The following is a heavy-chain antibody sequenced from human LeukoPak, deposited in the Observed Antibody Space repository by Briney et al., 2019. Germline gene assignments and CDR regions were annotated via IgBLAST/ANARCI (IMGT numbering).Heavy chain of an antibody. J-gene: IGHJ4*02. CDR2: INQAGSEK. V-gene: IGHV3-7*01. Sequence: GGSLRLSCAASGFTFSSYSMNWVRQAPGKGLEWVANINQAGSEKNYVDSVKGRFTISRDNAKKSLYLQMNSLRVEDTAVYYCARDRAMDDYWGQGTLVTVSS. CDR1: GFTFSSYS. D-gene: IGHD5-18*01. CDR3: ARDRAMDDY.